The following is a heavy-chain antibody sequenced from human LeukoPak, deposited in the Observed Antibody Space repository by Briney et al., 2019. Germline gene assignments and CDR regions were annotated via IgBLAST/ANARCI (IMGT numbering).Heavy chain of an antibody. J-gene: IGHJ3*02. CDR1: GFTFSSCA. V-gene: IGHV3-23*01. CDR2: IIDSGNSI. D-gene: IGHD6-13*01. CDR3: ARDQLYSSSWPDAFDI. Sequence: PGGSLRLSCAASGFTFSSCAMSWVRQAPGKGLEWVSTIIDSGNSIYYADSAEGRFTISRDNAKNSLYLQMNSLRAEDTAVYYCARDQLYSSSWPDAFDIWGQGTMVTVSS.